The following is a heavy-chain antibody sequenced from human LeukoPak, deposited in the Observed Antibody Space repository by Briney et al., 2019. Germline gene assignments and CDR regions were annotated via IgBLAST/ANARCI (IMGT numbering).Heavy chain of an antibody. V-gene: IGHV3-7*01. J-gene: IGHJ6*03. CDR3: ARDLGPGQYYYYYIDV. CDR2: IKQDGSEK. Sequence: GGSLRLSCAASEFTFSSYWMSWVRQAPGKGLEWVANIKQDGSEKYYVDSAKGRFTISRDNAKNSLYLQMNSLRAEDTAVYYCARDLGPGQYYYYYIDVWGKGTTVTVSS. CDR1: EFTFSSYW.